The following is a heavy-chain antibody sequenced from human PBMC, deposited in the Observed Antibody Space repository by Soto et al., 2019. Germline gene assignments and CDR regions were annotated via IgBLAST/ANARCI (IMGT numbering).Heavy chain of an antibody. J-gene: IGHJ4*02. CDR1: GFTFSSYA. D-gene: IGHD1-26*01. Sequence: EVQLLESGGGLVQPGGSLRLSCAASGFTFSSYAMRWVRQAPGKGLEWVSAISGSGGSTYYADSVKGRFTISRDNSKNPLYMHLSSLRAEDTSVYYCARRGSGGYYAYWGQGTLVIVSS. CDR3: ARRGSGGYYAY. V-gene: IGHV3-23*01. CDR2: ISGSGGST.